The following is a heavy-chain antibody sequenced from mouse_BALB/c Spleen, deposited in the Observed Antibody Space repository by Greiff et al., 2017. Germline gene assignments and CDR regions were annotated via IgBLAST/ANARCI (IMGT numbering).Heavy chain of an antibody. Sequence: EVKVVESGGGLVQPGGSLKLSCAASGFTFSSYTMSWVRQTPEKRLEWVAYISNGGGSTYYPDTVKGRFTISRDNAKNTLYLQMSSLKSEDTAMYYCARPPDYGSSWYFDVWGAGTTVTVSS. CDR2: ISNGGGST. CDR3: ARPPDYGSSWYFDV. V-gene: IGHV5-12-2*01. D-gene: IGHD1-1*01. J-gene: IGHJ1*01. CDR1: GFTFSSYT.